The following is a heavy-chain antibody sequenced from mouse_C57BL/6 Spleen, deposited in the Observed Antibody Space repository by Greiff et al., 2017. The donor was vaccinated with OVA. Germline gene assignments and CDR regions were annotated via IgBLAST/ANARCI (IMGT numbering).Heavy chain of an antibody. CDR1: GYTFTSYW. CDR2: IYPGSGST. D-gene: IGHD1-1*01. Sequence: VQLQQPGAELVKPGASVKMSCKASGYTFTSYWITWVKQRPGQGLEWIGDIYPGSGSTNYNEKFKSKATLTVETSSSTAYMQLSSLTSEDSAVYDCARRVYYGSSYDYWGQGTTLTVSS. CDR3: ARRVYYGSSYDY. J-gene: IGHJ2*01. V-gene: IGHV1-55*01.